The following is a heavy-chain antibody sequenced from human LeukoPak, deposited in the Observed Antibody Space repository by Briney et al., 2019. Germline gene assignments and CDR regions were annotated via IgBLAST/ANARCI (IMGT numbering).Heavy chain of an antibody. J-gene: IGHJ5*02. Sequence: SETLSLTCSVSGDSISSRSYYWSWIRQPPGKGLEWIGEINHSGSTNYNPSLKSRVTISVDTSKNQFSLKLSSVTAADTAVYYCARTADILTGYRKRRWFDPWGQGTLVTVSS. CDR1: GDSISSRSYY. D-gene: IGHD3-9*01. V-gene: IGHV4-39*07. CDR3: ARTADILTGYRKRRWFDP. CDR2: INHSGST.